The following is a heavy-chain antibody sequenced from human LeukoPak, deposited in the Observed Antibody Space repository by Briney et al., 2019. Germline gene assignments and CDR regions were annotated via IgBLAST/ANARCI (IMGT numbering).Heavy chain of an antibody. D-gene: IGHD6-13*01. J-gene: IGHJ4*02. CDR1: GYTFTSYD. Sequence: ASVKVSCKASGYTFTSYDINWLRQATGQGPEWLGWMNPNSGNTGYAQRFQGRVTMTRNTSISTAYMELSSLRSEDTAVYYCARVKGSSWPDSWGQGTLVTVSS. CDR2: MNPNSGNT. V-gene: IGHV1-8*01. CDR3: ARVKGSSWPDS.